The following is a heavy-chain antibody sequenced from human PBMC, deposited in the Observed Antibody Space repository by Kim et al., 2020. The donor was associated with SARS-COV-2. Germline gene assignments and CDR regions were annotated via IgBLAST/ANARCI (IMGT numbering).Heavy chain of an antibody. J-gene: IGHJ4*02. D-gene: IGHD3-10*01. Sequence: HYAASVKDRFPVSRDRSRDTLYLQMASLRAEDTAVYYCAGIIGRWFSDYWGQGSLVTVSS. CDR3: AGIIGRWFSDY. V-gene: IGHV3-23*01.